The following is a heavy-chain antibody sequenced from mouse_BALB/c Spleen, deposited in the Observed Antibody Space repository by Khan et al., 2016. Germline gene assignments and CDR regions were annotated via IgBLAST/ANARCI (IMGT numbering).Heavy chain of an antibody. CDR3: AREGLRRGFAY. CDR2: ISDGGSYT. Sequence: EVELVESGGGLVKPGGSLKLSCAASGFTFSDYYMYWVRQTPDKRLEWVATISDGGSYTYYPDSVKGRFTISRDNAKNNLYLQMRSLKSEDTAMYYCAREGLRRGFAYWGQGTLVTVSA. CDR1: GFTFSDYY. J-gene: IGHJ3*01. V-gene: IGHV5-4*02. D-gene: IGHD2-4*01.